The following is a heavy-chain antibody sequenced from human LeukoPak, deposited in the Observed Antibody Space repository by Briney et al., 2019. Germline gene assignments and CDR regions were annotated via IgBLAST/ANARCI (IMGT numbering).Heavy chain of an antibody. CDR3: AKDRGPYSSSWTFDY. CDR2: IRYDGSNK. CDR1: GFTFSSYA. V-gene: IGHV3-30*02. J-gene: IGHJ4*02. D-gene: IGHD6-13*01. Sequence: PGGSLRLSCAASGFTFSSYAMSWVRQAPGKGLEWVAFIRYDGSNKYYADSVKGRFTISRDNSKNTLYLQMNSLRAEDTAVYYCAKDRGPYSSSWTFDYWGQGTLVTVSS.